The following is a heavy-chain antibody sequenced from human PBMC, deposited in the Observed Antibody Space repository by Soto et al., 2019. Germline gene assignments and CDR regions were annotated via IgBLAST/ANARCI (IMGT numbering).Heavy chain of an antibody. CDR1: GFTFSSYS. Sequence: EVQLVESGGGLVKPGGSLRLSCAASGFTFSSYSMNWVRQAPGKGLEWVSSISSSSSYIYYADSVKGRFTISRDNAKNSLYLQMNSLRAEDTAVYYCARVAAGMTTVTTTDYWGQGTLVTVSS. D-gene: IGHD4-17*01. V-gene: IGHV3-21*01. J-gene: IGHJ4*02. CDR3: ARVAAGMTTVTTTDY. CDR2: ISSSSSYI.